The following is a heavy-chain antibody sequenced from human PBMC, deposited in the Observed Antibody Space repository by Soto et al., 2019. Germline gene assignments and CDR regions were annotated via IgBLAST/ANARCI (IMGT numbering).Heavy chain of an antibody. CDR3: VRDAERGTPGVYYGMDV. CDR2: IKHGGNEK. Sequence: PGGSMRLSCAASGVTFSSYWMTWVRQAPRKGLEWADNIKHGGNEKYCVDSVRGRFTIYRDNARNTLYLQMNSLRAEDTAVYYCVRDAERGTPGVYYGMDVWGQGSMVTVSS. J-gene: IGHJ6*02. CDR1: GVTFSSYW. V-gene: IGHV3-7*01.